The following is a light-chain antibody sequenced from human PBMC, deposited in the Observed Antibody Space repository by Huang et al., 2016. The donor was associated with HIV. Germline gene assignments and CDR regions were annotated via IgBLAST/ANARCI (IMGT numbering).Light chain of an antibody. CDR2: AAS. CDR3: QQCSSTPLFT. Sequence: DIEMTQSPPSLSASVGYRVTITCRASQNISNYLNWYQHKPGKVPKLQIYAASTLHSGVPSRFSGSGSGTHFTLTINNLQPEDFAVYYCQQCSSTPLFTFGPGTKVDMK. V-gene: IGKV1-39*01. J-gene: IGKJ3*01. CDR1: QNISNY.